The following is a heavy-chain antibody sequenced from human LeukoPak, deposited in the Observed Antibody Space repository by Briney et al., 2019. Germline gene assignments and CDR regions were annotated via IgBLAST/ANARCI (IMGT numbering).Heavy chain of an antibody. CDR2: INPNSGGT. V-gene: IGHV1-2*02. CDR3: AREMGAVANAFDI. CDR1: GYTFTGYY. Sequence: GASVKVSCKASGYTFTGYYMHWVRQAPGQGLEWMGWINPNSGGTNYAQKFQGRVTMTRDTSISTAYMELSRLRSDDTAVYYCAREMGAVANAFDIWGQGTMVTVSS. D-gene: IGHD6-19*01. J-gene: IGHJ3*02.